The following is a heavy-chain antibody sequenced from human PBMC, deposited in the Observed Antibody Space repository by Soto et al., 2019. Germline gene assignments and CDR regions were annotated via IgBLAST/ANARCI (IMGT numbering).Heavy chain of an antibody. Sequence: EVQLVESGGGLVQPGGSLRLSCAASGFTFSSYSMNWVRQAPGKGLEWVSYISGSSSMIYYADSVMGRFTISRDNAKNSLYLQMNSLRAEDTAVYYCARDLNPRQEMLYALLGYWGQGTLVTVSS. D-gene: IGHD2-8*01. J-gene: IGHJ4*02. CDR2: ISGSSSMI. CDR1: GFTFSSYS. V-gene: IGHV3-48*01. CDR3: ARDLNPRQEMLYALLGY.